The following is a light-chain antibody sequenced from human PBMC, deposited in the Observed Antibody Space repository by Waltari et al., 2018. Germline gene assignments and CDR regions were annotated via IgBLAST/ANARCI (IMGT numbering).Light chain of an antibody. J-gene: IGLJ1*01. Sequence: QSTLTQPASVSGSPGQSITISCTGTSSDVGGHNYVSWYQQHPGKAPKLGIYDVSSRPAGVCSRFSVSRSGNTASLTIYGLQAEDEADYYCSSYTSSSTRVFGTGTRVTVL. CDR3: SSYTSSSTRV. CDR1: SSDVGGHNY. CDR2: DVS. V-gene: IGLV2-14*03.